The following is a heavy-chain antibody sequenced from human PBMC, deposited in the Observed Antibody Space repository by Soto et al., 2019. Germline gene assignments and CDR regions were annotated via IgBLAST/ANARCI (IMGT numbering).Heavy chain of an antibody. J-gene: IGHJ4*02. CDR1: GGTFSSYD. CDR3: ARVSSGYDPQKGEDDY. D-gene: IGHD5-12*01. CDR2: IIPIFGTA. V-gene: IGHV1-69*01. Sequence: QVQLVQSGAEVKKPGSSVKVSCKASGGTFSSYDISWVRQAPGQGLEWMGGIIPIFGTADYAQKFQGRVTITADESTSTAYMELSSLRSEDTAVYYCARVSSGYDPQKGEDDYWGQGTLVTVSS.